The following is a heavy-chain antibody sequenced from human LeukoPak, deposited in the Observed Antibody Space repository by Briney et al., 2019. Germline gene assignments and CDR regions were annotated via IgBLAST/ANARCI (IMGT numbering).Heavy chain of an antibody. CDR1: GFTFSSYG. CDR2: ISYDGSNK. CDR3: AKSSYGYDLDAFDI. Sequence: GGSLRLSCAASGFTFSSYGMHWVRQAPGKGLEWVAVISYDGSNKYYADSVKGRFTISRDNSKNTLYLQMNSLRAEDTAVYYCAKSSYGYDLDAFDIWGQGTMVTVSS. V-gene: IGHV3-30*18. J-gene: IGHJ3*02. D-gene: IGHD3-3*01.